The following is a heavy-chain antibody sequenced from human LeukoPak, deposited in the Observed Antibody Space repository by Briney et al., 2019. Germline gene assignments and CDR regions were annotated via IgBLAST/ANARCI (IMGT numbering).Heavy chain of an antibody. V-gene: IGHV4-59*01. CDR2: IYNSGIT. D-gene: IGHD5-18*01. CDR1: GGSISSYY. Sequence: PSETLSLTCTVSGGSISSYYWFWIRQPPGKGLEWIGYIYNSGITNYNPSLKSRVTISIDTSKNQFSLKLSSVTAADTAVYYCARGDTAMVKKAFDIWGQGTMVTVSS. J-gene: IGHJ3*02. CDR3: ARGDTAMVKKAFDI.